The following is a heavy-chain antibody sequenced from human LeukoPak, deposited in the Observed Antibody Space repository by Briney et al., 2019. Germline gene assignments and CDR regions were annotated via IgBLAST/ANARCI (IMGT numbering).Heavy chain of an antibody. Sequence: ASVKVSCKASGYTFTSYYTHWVRQAPGQGLEWMGIINPSGGSTSYAQKFQGRVTMTRDTSTSTVYMELSSLRSEDTAVYYCAREYYGSGTAPHFDIWGQGTMVTVSS. V-gene: IGHV1-46*01. D-gene: IGHD3-10*01. CDR2: INPSGGST. J-gene: IGHJ3*02. CDR3: AREYYGSGTAPHFDI. CDR1: GYTFTSYY.